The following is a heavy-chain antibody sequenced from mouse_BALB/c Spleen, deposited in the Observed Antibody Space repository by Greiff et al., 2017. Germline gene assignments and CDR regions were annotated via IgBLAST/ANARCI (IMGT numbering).Heavy chain of an antibody. V-gene: IGHV2-9-2*01. CDR3: AKTYYDYGRGGFDY. CDR2: IWTGGGT. J-gene: IGHJ2*01. CDR1: GFSLTSYD. Sequence: QVQLKESGPGLVAPSQSLSITCTVSGFSLTSYDISWIRQPPGKGLEWLGVIWTGGGTNYNSAFMSRLSISKDNSKSQVFLKMNSLQTDDTAIYYCAKTYYDYGRGGFDYWGQGTTLTVSS. D-gene: IGHD2-4*01.